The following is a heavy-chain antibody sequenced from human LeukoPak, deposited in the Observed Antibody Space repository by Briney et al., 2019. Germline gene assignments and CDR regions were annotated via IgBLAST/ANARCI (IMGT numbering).Heavy chain of an antibody. V-gene: IGHV4-39*01. Sequence: SETLSLTCTVSGGSINSTNHYWGWIRQPPGKGLEWIGTMYYSGSTYYNPSLKSRVTISVDTSKNQFSLKLSSVTAADTAIYYCARQVTSSRRTPLDYWGQGTLVTVSS. J-gene: IGHJ4*02. CDR2: MYYSGST. CDR1: GGSINSTNHY. CDR3: ARQVTSSRRTPLDY. D-gene: IGHD6-13*01.